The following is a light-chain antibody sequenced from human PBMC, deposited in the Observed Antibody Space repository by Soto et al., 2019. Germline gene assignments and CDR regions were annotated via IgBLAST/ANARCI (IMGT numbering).Light chain of an antibody. V-gene: IGLV2-11*01. J-gene: IGLJ1*01. Sequence: QSALTQPRSVSGSPGQSVTISCTGTSSDVGGYDYVSWYQQHPGKAPKLMIYDVSKRPSGVPDRFSGSKSGNTASLTISGLQAEDEADYYCCSYAGSNTYVFGTGTKLT. CDR2: DVS. CDR3: CSYAGSNTYV. CDR1: SSDVGGYDY.